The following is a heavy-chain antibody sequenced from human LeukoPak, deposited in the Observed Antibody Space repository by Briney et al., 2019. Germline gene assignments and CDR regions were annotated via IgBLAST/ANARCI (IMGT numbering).Heavy chain of an antibody. CDR3: ASSYHYVWGSYRPPYFGY. V-gene: IGHV4-34*01. CDR2: INHSGST. D-gene: IGHD3-16*02. CDR1: GVSFSGYY. J-gene: IGHJ4*02. Sequence: SETLSLTCAVYGVSFSGYYWSWIRQPPGKGLEWIGEINHSGSTNYNPSLKSRFTISVDTSKNQFSRKLTSVTAADTAVYYRASSYHYVWGSYRPPYFGYWGQGTLVTVSS.